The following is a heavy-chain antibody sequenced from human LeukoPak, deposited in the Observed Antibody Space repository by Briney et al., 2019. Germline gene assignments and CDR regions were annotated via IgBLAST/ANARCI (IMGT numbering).Heavy chain of an antibody. CDR2: ISFDGSNK. V-gene: IGHV3-30-3*01. Sequence: GGSLRLSCAASGFTFRTYAMHWVRQAPGKGLEWVTLISFDGSNKFYADSVKGRFTISRDKSKNTLSLQMNSLRAEDTAVYYCARTMVETTYYYGMDVWGQGTTVTVSS. CDR1: GFTFRTYA. CDR3: ARTMVETTYYYGMDV. J-gene: IGHJ6*02. D-gene: IGHD3-10*01.